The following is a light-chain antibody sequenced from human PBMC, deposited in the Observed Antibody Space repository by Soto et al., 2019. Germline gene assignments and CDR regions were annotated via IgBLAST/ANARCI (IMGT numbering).Light chain of an antibody. Sequence: DLQMTQSPSSLSASVGDRVTITCRASQSISSYLNWYQQKPGKAPKLLIYAASSLQSGVPSRFSGSGSGTDFTLTISRLQPEDFANYYCQHSYSTPWTFGQGTKVEIK. CDR1: QSISSY. J-gene: IGKJ1*01. V-gene: IGKV1-39*01. CDR2: AAS. CDR3: QHSYSTPWT.